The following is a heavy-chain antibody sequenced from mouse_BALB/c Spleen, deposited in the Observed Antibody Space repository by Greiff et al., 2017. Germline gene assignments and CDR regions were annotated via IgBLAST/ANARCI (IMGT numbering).Heavy chain of an antibody. CDR3: TRHYGSFAY. D-gene: IGHD1-1*01. J-gene: IGHJ3*01. CDR1: GYTFTDYE. V-gene: IGHV1-15*01. Sequence: VKLQESGAELVRPGASVTLSCKASGYTFTDYEMHWVKQTPVHGLEWIGAIDPETGGTAYNQKFKGKATLTADKSSSTAYMELRSLTSEDSAVYYCTRHYGSFAYWGQGTLVTVSA. CDR2: IDPETGGT.